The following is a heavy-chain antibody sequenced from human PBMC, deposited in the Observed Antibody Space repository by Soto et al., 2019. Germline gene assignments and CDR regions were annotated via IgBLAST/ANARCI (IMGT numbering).Heavy chain of an antibody. CDR3: ARRERYYGSPGWFDP. CDR2: VYHNENT. Sequence: QLHLQESGPGLVRPSETLSLTCSVSGGSINDFAYYWGWNRQPPGQGLEWIGTVYHNENTYYNPSLKGRVTISVDTAKNQFSPKLRSVTAADTAIYFCARRERYYGSPGWFDPWGKVALVTVSS. J-gene: IGHJ5*02. D-gene: IGHD3-10*01. V-gene: IGHV4-39*01. CDR1: GGSINDFAYY.